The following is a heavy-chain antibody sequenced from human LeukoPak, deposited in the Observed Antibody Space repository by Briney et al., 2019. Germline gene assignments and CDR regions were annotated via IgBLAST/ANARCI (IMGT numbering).Heavy chain of an antibody. CDR2: INSDGSST. CDR3: VRESTSVTTFGFDY. Sequence: GGSLRLSCAASGFTFSSYWMYWVRQTPGKGLVWVSRINSDGSSTNYADSVKGRFTISRDNAKNTLYLQMNSLRAEDTAVYYCVRESTSVTTFGFDYWGQGTLATVSS. CDR1: GFTFSSYW. V-gene: IGHV3-74*01. J-gene: IGHJ4*02. D-gene: IGHD4-17*01.